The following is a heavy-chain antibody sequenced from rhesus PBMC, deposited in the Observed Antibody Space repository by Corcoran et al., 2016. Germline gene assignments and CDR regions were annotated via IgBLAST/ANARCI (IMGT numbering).Heavy chain of an antibody. V-gene: IGHV3S43*01. CDR1: RFTSGNSD. D-gene: IGHD1-44*02. J-gene: IGHJ3*01. CDR3: AKTEREAFDF. Sequence: EVQLVESGGGLVQPGGSLRLSCAAPRFTSGNSDLIWIRQCPGKGLDWVSYISSGGSIYYSDSVKGRFTISRDNAKNTLYLQMGSLRVEDTAVYYCAKTEREAFDFWGPGLRVTVSS. CDR2: ISSGGSI.